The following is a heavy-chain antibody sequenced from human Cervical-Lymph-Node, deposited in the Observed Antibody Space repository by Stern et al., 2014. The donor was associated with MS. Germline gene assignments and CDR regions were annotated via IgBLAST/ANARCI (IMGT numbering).Heavy chain of an antibody. CDR2: IYPGDSET. CDR3: ARRGDGYMGIDY. J-gene: IGHJ4*02. CDR1: GYRFTNNW. Sequence: EVQLVESGAEVKKPGESLRISCEGSGYRFTNNWIGWVRQVPGKGLEWMGIIYPGDSETRYSPSFQGQVTILDEKSKTTAYLHVSSLKASDTAIYYCARRGDGYMGIDYWGQGTLVTVSS. V-gene: IGHV5-51*03. D-gene: IGHD5-24*01.